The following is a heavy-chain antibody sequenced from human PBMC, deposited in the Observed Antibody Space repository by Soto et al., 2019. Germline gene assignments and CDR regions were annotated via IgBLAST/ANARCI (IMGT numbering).Heavy chain of an antibody. D-gene: IGHD3-22*01. CDR3: AGYGYYDSSGIMDV. J-gene: IGHJ6*02. V-gene: IGHV4-4*02. Sequence: VQLEESGPGLVKPSGTLSLTCTVSGDSVSRSTWWSWVRQTPGMGLVGFGEIYQSGITHHSPSLNTRINISMDKSNYQFSLSVRSVTSSDTAVYSCAGYGYYDSSGIMDVWGQGTTVTVS. CDR2: IYQSGIT. CDR1: GDSVSRSTW.